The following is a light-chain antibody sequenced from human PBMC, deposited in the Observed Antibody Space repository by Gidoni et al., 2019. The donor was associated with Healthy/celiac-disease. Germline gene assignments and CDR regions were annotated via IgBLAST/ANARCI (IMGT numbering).Light chain of an antibody. CDR2: DTS. Sequence: QAVVTQEPSVTVSPGGTVTLTCGTSTGAVNNGHYASWFQQKPGQAPKALIYDTSNKHKWTPARFSGSRLEDKASLTLWGAQPEDEADYYCLLSFSGVRVFGGGTKLTVL. CDR1: TGAVNNGHY. V-gene: IGLV7-46*01. CDR3: LLSFSGVRV. J-gene: IGLJ2*01.